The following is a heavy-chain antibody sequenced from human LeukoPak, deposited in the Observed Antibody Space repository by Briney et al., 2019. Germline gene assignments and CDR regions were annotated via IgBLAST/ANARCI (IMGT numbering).Heavy chain of an antibody. J-gene: IGHJ4*02. D-gene: IGHD3-22*01. CDR1: GFTFSSYG. CDR3: AKDHSPSTVWYYDSSGHPGDY. V-gene: IGHV3-30*18. CDR2: ISYDGSNE. Sequence: PGGSLRLSCAASGFTFSSYGMHWVRQAPGKGMEWVAVISYDGSNEYYADSVKGRFTISRDNSKNTLYLQMNSLRAEDTAVYYCAKDHSPSTVWYYDSSGHPGDYWGQGTLVTVSS.